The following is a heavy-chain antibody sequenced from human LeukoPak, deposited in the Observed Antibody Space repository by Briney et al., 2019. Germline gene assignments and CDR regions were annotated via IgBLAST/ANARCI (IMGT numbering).Heavy chain of an antibody. D-gene: IGHD3-10*01. J-gene: IGHJ4*02. CDR3: EKDNSLTPEELWFGEFVAYH. CDR2: ISSSSSYI. CDR1: GFTFSNYS. V-gene: IGHV3-21*04. Sequence: PGGSLRLSCAASGFTFSNYSMNWVRQAPGKGLEGVSSISSSSSYIYYADSVKGRFTISRDNSKNTLYLQMNSLRAEDTAVYYCEKDNSLTPEELWFGEFVAYHWGQGTLVTVSS.